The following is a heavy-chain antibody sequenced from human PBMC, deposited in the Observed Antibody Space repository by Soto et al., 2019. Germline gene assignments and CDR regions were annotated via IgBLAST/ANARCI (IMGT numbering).Heavy chain of an antibody. D-gene: IGHD1-1*01. V-gene: IGHV3-30*18. CDR2: ISYDGSTK. J-gene: IGHJ4*02. Sequence: QVQLVESGGGVVQPGRSLRLSCAASGFTFSSYGMHWVRQAPGKGLEWVAVISYDGSTKYYADSVKGRFTISRDNSKNTLYLQMNSLRAEDTAVYYCAKGGYGTSSGFDYWGQGTLVTVSS. CDR1: GFTFSSYG. CDR3: AKGGYGTSSGFDY.